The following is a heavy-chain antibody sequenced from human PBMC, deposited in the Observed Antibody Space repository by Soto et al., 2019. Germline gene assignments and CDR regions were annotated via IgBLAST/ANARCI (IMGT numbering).Heavy chain of an antibody. V-gene: IGHV3-48*02. CDR2: ISSSSSTI. CDR3: ATHSPASSGYYQDY. Sequence: PGGSLRLSCAASGFTFSSYSMNWVRQAPGKGLEWVSYISSSSSTIYYADSVKGRFTISRDNAKNSLYLQMNSLRDEDTAVYYCATHSPASSGYYQDYWGQGTLVTVSS. J-gene: IGHJ4*02. CDR1: GFTFSSYS. D-gene: IGHD3-22*01.